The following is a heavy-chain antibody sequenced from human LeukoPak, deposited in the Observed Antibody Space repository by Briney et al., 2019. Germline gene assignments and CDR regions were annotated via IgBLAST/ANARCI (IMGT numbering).Heavy chain of an antibody. CDR2: ILHSGSP. V-gene: IGHV4-34*12. J-gene: IGHJ4*02. D-gene: IGHD5-24*01. CDR1: GFNVSSNY. CDR3: ARLDGYNYTPDY. Sequence: PGGSLRLSCAASGFNVSSNYMSWVRQPPGKGLEWIGEILHSGSPNYNSSLKSRVTISVDKSKNQFSLKLTSVTAADTAVYFCARLDGYNYTPDYWGQGTLVTVSS.